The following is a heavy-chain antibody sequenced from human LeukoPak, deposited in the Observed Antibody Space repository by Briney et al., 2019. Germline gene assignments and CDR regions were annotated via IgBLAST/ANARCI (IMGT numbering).Heavy chain of an antibody. V-gene: IGHV3-30-3*01. CDR2: ISYDGSNK. Sequence: GGSLRLSCAASGFTFSSYAMHWVRQAPGKGLEWVAAISYDGSNKYYADSVKGRFTISRDNSKNTLYLQMNSLRAEDTAVYYCARDFTPEYYCYGMDVWGQGTTVTVSS. CDR1: GFTFSSYA. CDR3: ARDFTPEYYCYGMDV. J-gene: IGHJ6*02.